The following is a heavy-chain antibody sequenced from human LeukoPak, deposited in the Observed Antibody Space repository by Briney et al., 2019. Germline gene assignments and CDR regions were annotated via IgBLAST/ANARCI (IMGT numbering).Heavy chain of an antibody. Sequence: SETLSLTCTVSGGSINSGSYYWSWIRQPAGKGLEWIGRTYSSGSTNYNPSLKGRVTISVDTSKNQFSLNLSSVTAADTAVYYCAIGIPALGTFDYWGQGTLVTVSS. J-gene: IGHJ4*02. CDR1: GGSINSGSYY. D-gene: IGHD6-13*01. V-gene: IGHV4-61*02. CDR2: TYSSGST. CDR3: AIGIPALGTFDY.